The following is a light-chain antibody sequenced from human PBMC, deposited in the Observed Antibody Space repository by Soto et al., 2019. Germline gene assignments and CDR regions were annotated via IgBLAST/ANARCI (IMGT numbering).Light chain of an antibody. V-gene: IGKV3-20*01. Sequence: IVLTQSPGTLSLSPGERATLSCRASQSISSTYLAWYQQKPGQAPRLLIYDASSRATGIPDRFSGSASGTDFTLTISRLEPEDFAVYYCQQYGSSPLTFGGGTKVEIK. CDR3: QQYGSSPLT. J-gene: IGKJ4*01. CDR1: QSISSTY. CDR2: DAS.